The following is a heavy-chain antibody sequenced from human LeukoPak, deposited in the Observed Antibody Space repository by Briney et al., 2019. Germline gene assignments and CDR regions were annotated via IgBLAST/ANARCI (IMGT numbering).Heavy chain of an antibody. D-gene: IGHD3-3*01. CDR2: IDSGAGNA. CDR3: TRADDQDFDH. CDR1: GFTFSNSF. J-gene: IGHJ4*02. Sequence: TSVKVSCKASGFTFSNSFIHWVRQGPGQGLEWTGIIDSGAGNASYAQQFQGRVTMTRDTSTSTVYMELNSLTSDDTALYFCTRADDQDFDHWGQGTLVIVSS. V-gene: IGHV1-46*01.